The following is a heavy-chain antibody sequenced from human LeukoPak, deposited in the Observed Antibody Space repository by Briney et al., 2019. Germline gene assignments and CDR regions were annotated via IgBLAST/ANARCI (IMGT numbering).Heavy chain of an antibody. Sequence: PSETLSLTCTVSGGSISSSSYYWGWIRQPPGKGLEWIGSIYYSGSTYYNPSLKSRVTISVDTSKNQFSLKLSSVTAADTAVYYCARTYYDFWSGLLNWFDPWGQGTLVTVSS. CDR2: IYYSGST. J-gene: IGHJ5*02. CDR1: GGSISSSSYY. V-gene: IGHV4-39*01. CDR3: ARTYYDFWSGLLNWFDP. D-gene: IGHD3-3*01.